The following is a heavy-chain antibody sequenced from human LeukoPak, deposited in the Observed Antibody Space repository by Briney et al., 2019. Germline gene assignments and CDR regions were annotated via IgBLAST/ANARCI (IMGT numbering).Heavy chain of an antibody. CDR1: GGSISSGGYY. CDR2: IYYSGST. Sequence: PSETLSLTCTVSGGSISSGGYYWSWIRQHPGKGLEWIGYIYYSGSTYYNPSLKSRVTISVDTSKNQFSLKLSSVTAADTAVCYCARGGDYDSSGVFDYWGQGTLVTVSS. V-gene: IGHV4-31*03. CDR3: ARGGDYDSSGVFDY. J-gene: IGHJ4*02. D-gene: IGHD3-22*01.